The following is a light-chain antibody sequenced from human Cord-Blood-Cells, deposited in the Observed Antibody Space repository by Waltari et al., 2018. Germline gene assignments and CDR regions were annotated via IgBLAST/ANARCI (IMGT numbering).Light chain of an antibody. CDR3: QQYNNWPPWT. V-gene: IGKV3-15*01. J-gene: IGKJ1*01. CDR2: GAS. Sequence: EIVMTHSPATLSVSPGERATLTCRASQSVSSNLAWYQQKPGQAPRLLIPGASTRATGIPARFSGSGSGTEFTLTISSLQSEDFAVYYCQQYNNWPPWTFGQGTKVEIK. CDR1: QSVSSN.